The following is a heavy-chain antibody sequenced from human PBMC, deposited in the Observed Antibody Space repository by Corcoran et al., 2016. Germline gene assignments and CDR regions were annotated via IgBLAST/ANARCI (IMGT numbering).Heavy chain of an antibody. CDR3: AREGYCSSTSCHSHYYYYYGMDV. J-gene: IGHJ6*02. V-gene: IGHV1-69*06. CDR1: GGTFSSYA. CDR2: IIPIFGTA. Sequence: QVQLVQSGAEVKKPGSSVKVSCKASGGTFSSYAISWVRQAPGQGLEWMGGIIPIFGTANYAQKFQGRVTITADKSTSTAYMELSSLRSEETAVYYCAREGYCSSTSCHSHYYYYYGMDVWGQGTTVTVSS. D-gene: IGHD2-2*01.